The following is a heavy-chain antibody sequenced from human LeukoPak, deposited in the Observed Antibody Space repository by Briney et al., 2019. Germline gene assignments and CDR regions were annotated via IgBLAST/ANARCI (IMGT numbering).Heavy chain of an antibody. Sequence: GGSLRLSCAASGFTFSSYWMSWIRQAPGKGLEWVANIKQDGSEKYYVDSVKGRITISRDNAKNSLYLQMNSLRAEDTAVYYCARMDIVVVPAAKALRSTHPFDIWGQGTMVTVSS. D-gene: IGHD2-2*03. V-gene: IGHV3-7*01. J-gene: IGHJ3*02. CDR3: ARMDIVVVPAAKALRSTHPFDI. CDR1: GFTFSSYW. CDR2: IKQDGSEK.